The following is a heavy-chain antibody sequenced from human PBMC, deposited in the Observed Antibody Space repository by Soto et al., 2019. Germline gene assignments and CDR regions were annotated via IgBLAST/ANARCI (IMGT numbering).Heavy chain of an antibody. V-gene: IGHV5-51*01. CDR3: ARLVWYYYDSSGYYGYYFDH. D-gene: IGHD3-22*01. CDR2: IYPGDSDT. CDR1: GYSFTTSW. J-gene: IGHJ4*02. Sequence: GESLKISCEGSGYSFTTSWIGWVRQMPGKGLGWIGIIYPGDSDTRYSPSFQGQVTISAEESINTAYLQWSSLKASDTAMYYCARLVWYYYDSSGYYGYYFDHWGQGAQVTVSS.